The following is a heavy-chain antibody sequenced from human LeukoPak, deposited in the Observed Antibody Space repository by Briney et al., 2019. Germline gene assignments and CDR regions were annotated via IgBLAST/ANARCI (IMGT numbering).Heavy chain of an antibody. D-gene: IGHD4-23*01. Sequence: GASVKVSCKASGYTFTSYYMHWVRQAPGQGLEWMGIINPSGGSTSYAQNFQGRVTMTTDTSTSTAYMELRSLRSDDTAVYYCARQHYGGNSVPWDYWGQGTLVTVSS. V-gene: IGHV1-46*01. CDR2: INPSGGST. J-gene: IGHJ4*02. CDR1: GYTFTSYY. CDR3: ARQHYGGNSVPWDY.